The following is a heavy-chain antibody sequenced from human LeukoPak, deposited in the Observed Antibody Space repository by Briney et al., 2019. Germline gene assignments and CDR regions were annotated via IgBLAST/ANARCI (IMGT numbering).Heavy chain of an antibody. D-gene: IGHD3-3*01. J-gene: IGHJ5*02. CDR1: GYTFTIYG. Sequence: ASVTVSFKASGYTFTIYGINWVRQAPGQGLEWMGWISAYNGNTNYAQKLQGRVTMTTDTSTSTAYMELRSLRSDDTAVYYCARTTYYDFWSGSGWFDPWGQGTLVTVSS. CDR2: ISAYNGNT. V-gene: IGHV1-18*01. CDR3: ARTTYYDFWSGSGWFDP.